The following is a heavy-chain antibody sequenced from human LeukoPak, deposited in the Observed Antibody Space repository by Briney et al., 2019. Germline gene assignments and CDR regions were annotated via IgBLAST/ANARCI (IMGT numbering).Heavy chain of an antibody. J-gene: IGHJ4*02. D-gene: IGHD3-9*01. Sequence: ASVKVSCKTSGYTFSNYEINWVRQATGQGHEWMGWISAYNGNTNYAQKLQGRVTMTTDTSTSTAYMELSSLRSEDTAVYYCARVFGLDILTGGGPVYYFDYWGQGTLVTVSS. CDR2: ISAYNGNT. CDR1: GYTFSNYE. V-gene: IGHV1-18*01. CDR3: ARVFGLDILTGGGPVYYFDY.